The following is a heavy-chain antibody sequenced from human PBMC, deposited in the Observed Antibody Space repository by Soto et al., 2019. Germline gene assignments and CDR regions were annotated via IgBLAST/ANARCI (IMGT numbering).Heavy chain of an antibody. Sequence: ASVKVSCKASGYTFTSYYMHWVRQAPGQGLEWMGIINPSGGSTSYAQKFQGRVTMTRDTSTSTVYMELSSLRSEDTAVYYCARDYYDSSGYSNEYYFDYWGQGTLVTV. CDR1: GYTFTSYY. V-gene: IGHV1-46*01. CDR2: INPSGGST. CDR3: ARDYYDSSGYSNEYYFDY. D-gene: IGHD3-22*01. J-gene: IGHJ4*02.